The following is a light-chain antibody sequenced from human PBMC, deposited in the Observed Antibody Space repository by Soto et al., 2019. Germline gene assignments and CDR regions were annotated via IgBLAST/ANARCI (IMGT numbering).Light chain of an antibody. V-gene: IGKV3-15*01. CDR1: QSVSSN. CDR2: GAS. CDR3: QQYNNWPLT. J-gene: IGKJ4*01. Sequence: EMVMTQSPATLSVSPGERATLSCRASQSVSSNFAWYQQKPGQAPRLLIYGASTRATGIPARFSGSRSGTEFTLTISSLQSEDFAVYYCQQYNNWPLTFGGGNKVEIK.